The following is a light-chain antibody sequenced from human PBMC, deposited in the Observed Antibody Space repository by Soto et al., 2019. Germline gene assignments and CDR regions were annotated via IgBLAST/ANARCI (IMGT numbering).Light chain of an antibody. CDR3: QQGYSSPAT. CDR1: QSISSY. V-gene: IGKV1-39*01. J-gene: IGKJ5*01. Sequence: DIQMTQSPSSLSASVGDRVTITCRASQSISSYLNWYQQKPGRAPKFLIYGASTLQSGVPSRFTGSGSGTDFTLTVNSLQPEDFATYYCQQGYSSPATFGQGTRLEI. CDR2: GAS.